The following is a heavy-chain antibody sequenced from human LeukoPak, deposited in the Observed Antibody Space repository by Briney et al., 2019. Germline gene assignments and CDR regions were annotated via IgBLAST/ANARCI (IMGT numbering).Heavy chain of an antibody. CDR2: IYYSGST. D-gene: IGHD3-10*01. J-gene: IGHJ4*02. V-gene: IGHV4-59*01. CDR1: GGSISSYY. Sequence: SETLSLTCTVSGGSISSYYWSWIRQPPGKGLEWIGYIYYSGSTNYNPSLKSRATISVDTSKNQFSLKLNSVTAADTAVYYCARGKEVITMLRGLKPGYYFDYWGQGTLVTVSS. CDR3: ARGKEVITMLRGLKPGYYFDY.